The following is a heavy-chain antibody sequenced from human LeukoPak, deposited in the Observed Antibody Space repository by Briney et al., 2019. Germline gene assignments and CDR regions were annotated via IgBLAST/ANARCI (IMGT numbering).Heavy chain of an antibody. CDR1: GFTFSDYY. J-gene: IGHJ6*03. CDR2: ISSSGSTI. Sequence: PGGSLRLSCAASGFTFSDYYMSWIRQAPGKGLEWVSYISSSGSTIYYADSVKGRFTISRDNAKNSLYLQMNSLRAEDTAVYYCARSKLYCSSTSCYNYYYMDVWGKGTTVTVSS. CDR3: ARSKLYCSSTSCYNYYYMDV. D-gene: IGHD2-2*02. V-gene: IGHV3-11*01.